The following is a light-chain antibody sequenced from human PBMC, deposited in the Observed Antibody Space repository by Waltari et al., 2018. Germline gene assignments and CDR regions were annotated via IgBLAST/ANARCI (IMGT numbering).Light chain of an antibody. CDR2: GDN. CDR3: QSYDITSHWV. V-gene: IGLV6-57*02. J-gene: IGLJ3*02. CDR1: SGSIASNY. Sequence: NFMLTQPHSVSESPGKTVTISCTGSSGSIASNYVQWYQQRPGSAPTPVIYGDNQRPSGGPGRFSGSIDSSSNSASLTISGLKTEDEADYYCQSYDITSHWVFGGGTRLTVL.